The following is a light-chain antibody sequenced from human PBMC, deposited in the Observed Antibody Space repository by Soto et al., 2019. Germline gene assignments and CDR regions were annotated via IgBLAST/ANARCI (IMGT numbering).Light chain of an antibody. CDR1: SSNIGNNY. J-gene: IGLJ2*01. Sequence: QSVLTQSPSVSAAPGQKVTISCSGSSSNIGNNYVSWYQQLPGTAPKLLIYDNNKRPSGIPDRFSGSKSGTSGTLDITGLQTGDEADYYCSSYTSSDTLVFGAGTKVTVL. V-gene: IGLV1-51*01. CDR2: DNN. CDR3: SSYTSSDTLV.